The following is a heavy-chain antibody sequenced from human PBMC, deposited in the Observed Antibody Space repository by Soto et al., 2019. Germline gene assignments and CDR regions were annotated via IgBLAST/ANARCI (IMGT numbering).Heavy chain of an antibody. CDR1: GGSLSGYY. V-gene: IGHV4-34*01. D-gene: IGHD1-26*01. Sequence: SETLSLTCAVYGGSLSGYYWSWIRQPPGKALEWIGEINYSGNTNYNPSLKSRATISVDTSKNQLFLNLTSVTAADTAMYYCARHHVRGRTIAGAAEFWGQGTLVTVSS. CDR2: INYSGNT. J-gene: IGHJ4*02. CDR3: ARHHVRGRTIAGAAEF.